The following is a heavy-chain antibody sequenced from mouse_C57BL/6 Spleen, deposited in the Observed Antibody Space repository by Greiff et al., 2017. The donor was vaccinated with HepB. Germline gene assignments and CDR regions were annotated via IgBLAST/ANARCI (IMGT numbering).Heavy chain of an antibody. D-gene: IGHD1-1*01. V-gene: IGHV1-42*01. CDR3: AKFITTTYWYFDV. Sequence: VQLQQSGPELVKPGASVKISCKASGYSFTGYYMNWVKQSPEKSLEWIGEINPSTGGTTYNQKFKAKATLTVDKSSSTAYMQLKSLTSEDSAVYYCAKFITTTYWYFDVWGTGTTVTVSS. CDR2: INPSTGGT. J-gene: IGHJ1*03. CDR1: GYSFTGYY.